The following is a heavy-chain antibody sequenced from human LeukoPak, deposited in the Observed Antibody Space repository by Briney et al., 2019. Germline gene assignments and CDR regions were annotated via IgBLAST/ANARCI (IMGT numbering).Heavy chain of an antibody. CDR2: ISYDGSNK. V-gene: IGHV3-30-3*01. J-gene: IGHJ4*02. Sequence: RAGGSLRLSCAASGFTFSSYAMHWVRQAPGKGLEWVAVISYDGSNKYYADSVKGRFTISRDNSKNTLYLQMNSLRAEDTAVYYCARKDSGSYLNWGQGTLVTVSS. CDR1: GFTFSSYA. CDR3: ARKDSGSYLN. D-gene: IGHD1-26*01.